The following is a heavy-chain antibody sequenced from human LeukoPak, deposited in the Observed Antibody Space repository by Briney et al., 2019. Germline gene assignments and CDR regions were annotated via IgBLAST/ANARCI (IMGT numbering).Heavy chain of an antibody. J-gene: IGHJ4*02. V-gene: IGHV3-48*03. D-gene: IGHD4-17*01. Sequence: GGSLRLSCAASGFTFSSYEMNWVRQAPGKGLEWASYISSSGSTIYYADSVKGRFTISRDNAKNSLYLQMNSLRAEDTAVYYCARDDYGDAPYYFDYWGQGTLVTVSS. CDR3: ARDDYGDAPYYFDY. CDR1: GFTFSSYE. CDR2: ISSSGSTI.